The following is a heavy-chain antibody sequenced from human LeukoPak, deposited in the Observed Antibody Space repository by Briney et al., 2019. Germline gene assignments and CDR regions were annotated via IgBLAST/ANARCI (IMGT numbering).Heavy chain of an antibody. V-gene: IGHV1-2*02. CDR1: GYTFTSYY. Sequence: ASVKVSCKASGYTFTSYYMHWVRQAPGQGLEWMGWINPNSGGTNYAQKFQGRVTMTRDTSISTAYMELSRLRSDDTAVYYCARTRYFDWLFPPDYWGQGPLVTVSS. CDR2: INPNSGGT. D-gene: IGHD3-9*01. J-gene: IGHJ4*02. CDR3: ARTRYFDWLFPPDY.